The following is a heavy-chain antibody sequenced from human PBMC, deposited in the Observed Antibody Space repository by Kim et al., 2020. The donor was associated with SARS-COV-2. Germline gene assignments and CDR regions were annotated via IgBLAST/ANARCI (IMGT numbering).Heavy chain of an antibody. Sequence: GGSLRLSCAASGFTFSSYSMNWVRQAPGKGLEWVSSISSSSSYIYYADSVKGRFTISRDNAKNSLYLQMNSLRAEDTAVYYCARAPIFGVVTRGDYWGQGTLVTVSS. J-gene: IGHJ4*02. CDR3: ARAPIFGVVTRGDY. V-gene: IGHV3-21*01. D-gene: IGHD3-3*01. CDR1: GFTFSSYS. CDR2: ISSSSSYI.